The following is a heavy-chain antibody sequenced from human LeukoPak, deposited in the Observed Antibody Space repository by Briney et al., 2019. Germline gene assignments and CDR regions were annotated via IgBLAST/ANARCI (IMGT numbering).Heavy chain of an antibody. CDR3: ARAHSIASYYYGVDV. D-gene: IGHD2/OR15-2a*01. V-gene: IGHV4-59*02. CDR1: GFTVSSNY. Sequence: GSLRLSCVASGFTVSSNYMSWVRQAPGKGLEWIGNIYYSGSTYYSPSLTSRVTVSVDTSENQFSLKLSSVTAADTAVYYCARAHSIASYYYGVDVWAKGPRSPSP. J-gene: IGHJ6*02. CDR2: IYYSGST.